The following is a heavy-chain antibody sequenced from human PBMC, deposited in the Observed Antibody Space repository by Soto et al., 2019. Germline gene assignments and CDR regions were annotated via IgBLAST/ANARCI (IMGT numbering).Heavy chain of an antibody. J-gene: IGHJ5*02. CDR2: IYYSGTN. CDR1: GGSINRGDYY. D-gene: IGHD3-9*01. V-gene: IGHV4-30-4*01. Sequence: QVQLQESGPGLVKPSQTMTLTCTVSGGSINRGDYYWSWIRQPPGKGLEWIGNIYYSGTNYYNPSLKSRLIISVDTSKNQFAPKLSSVTAADTGVYYCARDTQNYDILTSTRFDPLVQGTLVTVSS. CDR3: ARDTQNYDILTSTRFDP.